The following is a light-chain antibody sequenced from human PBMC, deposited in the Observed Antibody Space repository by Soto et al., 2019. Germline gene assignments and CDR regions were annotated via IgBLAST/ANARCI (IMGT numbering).Light chain of an antibody. J-gene: IGKJ4*01. Sequence: DLQMTQSPSSVSASVGDRVTITCRASQGISSWLGWYQQKPGKAPKLLIYAASSLQSGVPSRFSGTGCWTDFTLTISSLHPEDFATYYCQQANSFPFTFGGGTKVEIK. V-gene: IGKV1D-12*01. CDR1: QGISSW. CDR3: QQANSFPFT. CDR2: AAS.